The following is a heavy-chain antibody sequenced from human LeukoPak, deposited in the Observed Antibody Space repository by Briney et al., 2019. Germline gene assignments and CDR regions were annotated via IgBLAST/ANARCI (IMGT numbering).Heavy chain of an antibody. CDR1: GYTFTSFG. J-gene: IGHJ4*02. CDR3: ARALVPDDYFDY. CDR2: ISATNGNR. V-gene: IGHV1-18*01. Sequence: ASVKVSCKASGYTFTSFGISWVRQAPGQGLEWMGWISATNGNRNHAQNFQGRVTMTTDTSTSTAYMEMRSLRYDDTAVYYCARALVPDDYFDYWGQGTLVTVSS.